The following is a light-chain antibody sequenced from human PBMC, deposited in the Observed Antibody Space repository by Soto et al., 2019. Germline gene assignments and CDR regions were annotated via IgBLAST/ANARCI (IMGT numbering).Light chain of an antibody. J-gene: IGKJ4*01. CDR3: QQYNQWPIT. V-gene: IGKV3-11*01. Sequence: EIVLTQSPATLSLSPGERATLSCRASQSVSRHLAWYQQKPGQAPRLLIYDASNRATGIPARFSGSGSGTDFTLTISSLEPEDFALYYCQQYNQWPITFGGGTKVDIK. CDR2: DAS. CDR1: QSVSRH.